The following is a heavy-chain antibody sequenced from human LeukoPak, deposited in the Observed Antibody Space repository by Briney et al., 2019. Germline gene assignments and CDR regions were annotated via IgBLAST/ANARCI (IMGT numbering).Heavy chain of an antibody. J-gene: IGHJ4*02. CDR2: IYVSEST. CDR1: GGSISGYY. D-gene: IGHD5-24*01. V-gene: IGHV4-4*07. CDR3: TRGQDGYDDY. Sequence: SETLSLTCTVSGGSISGYYWNWSQQPAGKGLEWIGRIYVSESTNYNPSLKSRVTMSVDTSKNQFSLKMSSVTAADTAVYYCTRGQDGYDDYWGQGTLVTVSS.